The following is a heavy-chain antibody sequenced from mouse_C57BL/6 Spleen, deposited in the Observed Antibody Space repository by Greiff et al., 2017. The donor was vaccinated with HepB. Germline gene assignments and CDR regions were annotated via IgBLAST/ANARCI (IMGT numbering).Heavy chain of an antibody. CDR3: ARDGATVVAGGYYFDY. V-gene: IGHV5-16*01. D-gene: IGHD1-1*01. J-gene: IGHJ2*01. Sequence: DVKLVESEGGLVQPGSSMKLSCTASGFTFSDYYMAWVRQVPEKGLEWVANINYDGSSTYYLDSLKSRFIISRDNAKNILYLQMSSLKSEDTATYYCARDGATVVAGGYYFDYWGQGTTLTVSS. CDR1: GFTFSDYY. CDR2: INYDGSST.